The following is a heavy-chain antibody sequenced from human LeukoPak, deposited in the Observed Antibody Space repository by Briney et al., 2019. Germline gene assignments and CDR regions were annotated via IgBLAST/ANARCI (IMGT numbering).Heavy chain of an antibody. Sequence: GGSLRLSCAASGFTFDDYAMHWVRQAPGKGLEWVSGINWNSGSIGYADSVKGRFTISRDNSKNTLHLQMNSLRAEDTAVYYCARDRGSSGYYYFDYWGQGTLVTVSS. CDR1: GFTFDDYA. CDR3: ARDRGSSGYYYFDY. V-gene: IGHV3-9*01. D-gene: IGHD3-22*01. CDR2: INWNSGSI. J-gene: IGHJ4*02.